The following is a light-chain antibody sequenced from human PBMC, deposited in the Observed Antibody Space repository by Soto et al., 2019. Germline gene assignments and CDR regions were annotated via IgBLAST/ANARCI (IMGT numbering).Light chain of an antibody. V-gene: IGKV1-5*03. CDR3: RQYNSYPWT. J-gene: IGKJ1*01. Sequence: DIPMTQSPSTLSASVGDRVTITCRASQNIRAWLAWYQQKPGKAPKLLIYKASNLYSGVPSRFSGSASGTEFTLTISSLQPDDFAIYYCRQYNSYPWTFGQGTKVDIK. CDR1: QNIRAW. CDR2: KAS.